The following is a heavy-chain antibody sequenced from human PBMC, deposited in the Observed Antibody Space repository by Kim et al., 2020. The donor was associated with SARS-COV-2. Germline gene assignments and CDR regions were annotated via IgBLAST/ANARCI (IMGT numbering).Heavy chain of an antibody. V-gene: IGHV3-21*01. D-gene: IGHD5-12*01. CDR3: ARDKDIVATLAFGYYFDY. J-gene: IGHJ4*02. Sequence: GGSLRLSCAASGFTFSSYSMNWVRQAPGKGLEWVSSISSSSSYIYYADSVKGRFTISRDNAKNSLYLQMNSLRAEDTAVYYCARDKDIVATLAFGYYFDYWGQGTLVTVSS. CDR1: GFTFSSYS. CDR2: ISSSSSYI.